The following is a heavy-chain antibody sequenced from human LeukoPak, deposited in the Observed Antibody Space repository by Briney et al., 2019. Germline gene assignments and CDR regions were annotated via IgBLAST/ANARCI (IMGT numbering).Heavy chain of an antibody. CDR3: ARGVGSSTWLLPDY. D-gene: IGHD6-13*01. V-gene: IGHV3-21*01. Sequence: GGSLRLSCAASGFTLSGYSMNWVRQASGKGLEWVSSISSSSSYIYYADSVKGRFTISRDNAKNSLYLQMNSLRAEDTAVYYCARGVGSSTWLLPDYWGQGTLVTVSS. CDR2: ISSSSSYI. CDR1: GFTLSGYS. J-gene: IGHJ4*02.